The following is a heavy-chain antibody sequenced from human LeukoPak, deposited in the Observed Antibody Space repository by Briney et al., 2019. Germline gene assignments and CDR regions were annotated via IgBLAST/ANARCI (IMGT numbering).Heavy chain of an antibody. J-gene: IGHJ4*02. CDR3: ARRRLGYYFGY. CDR1: GGSFSGYY. CDR2: INPRGST. Sequence: PSETLSLSRGVYGGSFSGYYWSWIRQPPGKGLEWIGEINPRGSTNYNPSLKSRVTLSADTSKNQFSLTLNSVTAADTAVYYCARRRLGYYFGYWGQGTLVTASS. V-gene: IGHV4-34*01. D-gene: IGHD5-24*01.